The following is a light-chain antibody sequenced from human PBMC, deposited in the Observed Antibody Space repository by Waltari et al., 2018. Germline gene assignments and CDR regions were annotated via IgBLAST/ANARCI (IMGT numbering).Light chain of an antibody. CDR3: HQYDHWPWT. CDR1: QSVRST. CDR2: GTS. J-gene: IGKJ1*01. Sequence: IGMTQHPAHLSLSQGESAPLSCRASQSVRSTFAWFQQKPGQTPRLLIYGTSTRATGIPVRFSGSGSGTEFSLTISSLQPEDFATYYCHQYDHWPWTFGQGTRVEAK. V-gene: IGKV3D-15*01.